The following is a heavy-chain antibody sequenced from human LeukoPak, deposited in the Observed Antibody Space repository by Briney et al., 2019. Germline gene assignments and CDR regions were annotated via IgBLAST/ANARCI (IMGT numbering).Heavy chain of an antibody. CDR2: IILLFGST. CDR3: ARETLFGVVIPLDT. Sequence: SVKVSCKSSGDTFYNYPVSWVRQAPGQGLEWMGHIILLFGSTHYAQNFHGRLTISADESTRTAFMELSSLRSEDTALYYCARETLFGVVIPLDTWGQGTLVTVSS. V-gene: IGHV1-69*13. CDR1: GDTFYNYP. D-gene: IGHD3-3*01. J-gene: IGHJ5*02.